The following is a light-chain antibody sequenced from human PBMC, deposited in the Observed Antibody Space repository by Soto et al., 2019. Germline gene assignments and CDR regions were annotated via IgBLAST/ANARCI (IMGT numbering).Light chain of an antibody. V-gene: IGKV1-5*01. Sequence: DIQMTQSPSTVSASVGDRVIITCRSSQSISNRLAWYQQKPGKVPKLLIYDTSSLESGVPSRFSGSGSGTDFTLTISSLQPDDFATYYCQQYNSYSGTFGQGTKVDIK. CDR1: QSISNR. CDR2: DTS. J-gene: IGKJ1*01. CDR3: QQYNSYSGT.